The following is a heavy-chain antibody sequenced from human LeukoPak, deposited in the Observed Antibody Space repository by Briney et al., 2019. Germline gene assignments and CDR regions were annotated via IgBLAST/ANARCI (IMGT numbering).Heavy chain of an antibody. V-gene: IGHV4-34*01. CDR3: ARVYYYGSGSTYYMDV. CDR1: GGSFIGFH. Sequence: PSETLSLTCAVYGGSFIGFHWNWIRQPPGKGLEWIGDINHSGSTNYNPSLTSRVTISVDPSKNQFSLQLNSVTPEDTAVYYCARVYYYGSGSTYYMDVWGKGTTVTISS. J-gene: IGHJ6*03. D-gene: IGHD3-10*01. CDR2: INHSGST.